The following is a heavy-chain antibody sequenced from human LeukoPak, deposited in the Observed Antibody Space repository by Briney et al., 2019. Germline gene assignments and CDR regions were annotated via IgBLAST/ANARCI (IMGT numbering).Heavy chain of an antibody. V-gene: IGHV4-59*01. J-gene: IGHJ6*03. CDR3: ARGDFCSKSNCYLRPMDV. D-gene: IGHD3-3*01. Sequence: SSETLSLTCTVSGGSISDYYWNWIRQPPGKGLEWICYIYYSGSTTYNPSLKSRVTMSVDTAKNQFSLTLRSVTAADTAVYYCARGDFCSKSNCYLRPMDVWGKGTTVTVSS. CDR2: IYYSGST. CDR1: GGSISDYY.